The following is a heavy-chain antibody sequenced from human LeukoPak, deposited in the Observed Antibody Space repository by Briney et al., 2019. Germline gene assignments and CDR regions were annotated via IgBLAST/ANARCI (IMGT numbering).Heavy chain of an antibody. CDR2: IYSSGRT. J-gene: IGHJ4*02. Sequence: SETLSLTCTVSGASMSNSFWSWIRQPAGKGLEWIGRIYSSGRTNYNPSLKSRVTLSIDTSDNQFSLKLTSVTAADTASYYCARAPAGCGGTCSFDYWGQGTLVTVSS. D-gene: IGHD2-15*01. CDR3: ARAPAGCGGTCSFDY. CDR1: GASMSNSF. V-gene: IGHV4-4*07.